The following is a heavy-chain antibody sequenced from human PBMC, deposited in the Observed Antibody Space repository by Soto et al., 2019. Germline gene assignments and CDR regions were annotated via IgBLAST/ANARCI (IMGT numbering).Heavy chain of an antibody. D-gene: IGHD3-3*01. V-gene: IGHV4-59*08. Sequence: PSETLSLTCTVSGGSISSYYWSWVRQPPGKGLEWIGYIYYSGSTNYNPSLKSRVTISVDTSKNQFSLKLSSVKAADKAVYYCGRMSWSGYSDYWCQAKLVTVS. CDR3: GRMSWSGYSDY. CDR1: GGSISSYY. CDR2: IYYSGST. J-gene: IGHJ4*02.